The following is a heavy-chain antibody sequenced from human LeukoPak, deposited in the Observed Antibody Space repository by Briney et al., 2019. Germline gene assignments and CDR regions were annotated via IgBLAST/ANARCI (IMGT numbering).Heavy chain of an antibody. CDR3: GRAFCGGDCRGNY. CDR2: IYRRGYT. CDR1: GFTVSSNY. V-gene: IGHV3-66*01. J-gene: IGHJ4*02. Sequence: PGGSLRLSCAASGFTVSSNYMSWVRQGPRKGLEWVSVIYRRGYTYYADSVKGRFTISRDNSKNTLYLQMNSLRAEDTAVYYCGRAFCGGDCRGNYWGQGTLVTVSS. D-gene: IGHD2-21*02.